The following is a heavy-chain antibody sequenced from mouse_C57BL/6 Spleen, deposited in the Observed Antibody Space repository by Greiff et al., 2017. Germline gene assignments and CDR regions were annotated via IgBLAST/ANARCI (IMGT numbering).Heavy chain of an antibody. CDR2: IFPGSGST. V-gene: IGHV1-9*01. J-gene: IGHJ2*01. D-gene: IGHD2-4*01. CDR3: TSGDDYDVGVY. Sequence: VQLQQSGAELMKPGASVKLSCKATGYTFTGYWIEWVKQRTGHGLEWIGEIFPGSGSTNYNEKFKGKATFTADTSSNTAYMQLSSLTAEDAAIYYCTSGDDYDVGVYWGQGTTLTVSS. CDR1: GYTFTGYW.